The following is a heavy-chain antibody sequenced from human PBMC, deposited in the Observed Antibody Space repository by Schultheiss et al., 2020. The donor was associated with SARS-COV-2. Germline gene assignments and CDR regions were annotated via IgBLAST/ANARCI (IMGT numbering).Heavy chain of an antibody. CDR2: ISSSGSTI. V-gene: IGHV3-48*03. J-gene: IGHJ4*02. CDR3: ARDQWWGSSSGRRDY. CDR1: GFTFSSYE. D-gene: IGHD6-19*01. Sequence: GGSLRLSCAASGFTFSSYEMNWVRQAPGKGLEWVSYISSSGSTIYYADSVKGRFTISRDNAKNSLYLQMNSLRAEDTAVYYCARDQWWGSSSGRRDYWGQGTLVTVSS.